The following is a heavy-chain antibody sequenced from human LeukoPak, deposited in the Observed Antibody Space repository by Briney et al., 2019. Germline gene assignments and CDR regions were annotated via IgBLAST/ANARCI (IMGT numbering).Heavy chain of an antibody. J-gene: IGHJ4*02. Sequence: GGSLRLSYAASGFTFSSYSMNWVRQAPGKGLEWVSSISSSSSYIYYADSVKGRFTISRDNAKNSLYLQMNSLRAEDTAVYYCARDNDSSGYYYVDYWGQGTLVTVSS. CDR2: ISSSSSYI. CDR1: GFTFSSYS. CDR3: ARDNDSSGYYYVDY. V-gene: IGHV3-21*01. D-gene: IGHD3-22*01.